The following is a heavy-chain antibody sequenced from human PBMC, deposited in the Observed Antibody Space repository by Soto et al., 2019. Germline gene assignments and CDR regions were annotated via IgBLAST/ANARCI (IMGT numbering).Heavy chain of an antibody. Sequence: SVKVSCKASGFTFTISAVQWVRQARGQRLEWIGWIVAGSGNTNYAQKFQERVTITRDMSTSTAYMELSSLRSEDTAVYYCAADRIVVAKDAFDIWGQGTMVTVSS. D-gene: IGHD3-22*01. CDR3: AADRIVVAKDAFDI. V-gene: IGHV1-58*01. J-gene: IGHJ3*02. CDR1: GFTFTISA. CDR2: IVAGSGNT.